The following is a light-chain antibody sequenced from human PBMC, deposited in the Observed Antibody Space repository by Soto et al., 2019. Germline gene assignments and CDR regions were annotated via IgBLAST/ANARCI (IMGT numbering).Light chain of an antibody. CDR1: QRISTW. CDR2: DAS. V-gene: IGKV1-5*01. CDR3: QQYKSYWT. Sequence: EIQMTQSPSTLSASDGDGVTITCRASQRISTWLAWYQQKPGKAPKLLISDASSLETGVPSRFSGSGSGTEFTLTINSLQPDDFATYYCQQYKSYWTFGQGTKVDIK. J-gene: IGKJ1*01.